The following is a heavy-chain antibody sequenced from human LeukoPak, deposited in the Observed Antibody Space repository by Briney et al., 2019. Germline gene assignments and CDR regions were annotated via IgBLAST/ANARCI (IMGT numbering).Heavy chain of an antibody. V-gene: IGHV1-3*04. Sequence: ASVKVSCKPSGYTFTNYGMHWVRQAPRQSPEWMGWINTGNGNTKSSQKFQDRVTLTRDTSASTAYMELNSLDSEDTAVYYCARVPLSDASGHYYPHWGQGTLVTVSS. CDR2: INTGNGNT. CDR1: GYTFTNYG. D-gene: IGHD3-22*01. CDR3: ARVPLSDASGHYYPH. J-gene: IGHJ1*01.